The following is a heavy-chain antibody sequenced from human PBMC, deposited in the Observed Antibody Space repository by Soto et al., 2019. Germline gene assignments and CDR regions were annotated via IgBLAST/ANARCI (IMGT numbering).Heavy chain of an antibody. J-gene: IGHJ6*02. CDR2: IIPIFGTA. V-gene: IGHV1-69*12. D-gene: IGHD1-26*01. CDR1: GGTFSSYA. CDR3: ARGKLGVEATLYYYYYGMDV. Sequence: QVQLVQSGAEVKKPGSSVKVSCKASGGTFSSYAISWVRQAPGQGLEWMGGIIPIFGTANYAQKFQGRVTITAYESTSTAYMELSSLRSEDTAVYYWARGKLGVEATLYYYYYGMDVWGQGTTVTVSS.